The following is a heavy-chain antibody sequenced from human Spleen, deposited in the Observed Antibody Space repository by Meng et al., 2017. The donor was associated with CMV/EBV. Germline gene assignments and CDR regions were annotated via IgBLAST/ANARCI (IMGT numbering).Heavy chain of an antibody. Sequence: KVTCKASGYTFNGYEMHWVRQAPGQGLEWMGWINPNNGGTNYAQKFQGRVTMTRDTSISTAYMDLSRLRSDDTAVYYCVLEVGAIVYWGQGSLVTVSS. CDR1: GYTFNGYE. CDR3: VLEVGAIVY. CDR2: INPNNGGT. V-gene: IGHV1-2*02. J-gene: IGHJ4*02. D-gene: IGHD1-1*01.